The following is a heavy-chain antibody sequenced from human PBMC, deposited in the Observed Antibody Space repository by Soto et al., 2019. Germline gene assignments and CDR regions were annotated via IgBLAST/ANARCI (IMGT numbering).Heavy chain of an antibody. CDR1: GFTFSAFA. CDR3: AKRNRYYFDS. CDR2: ISEGGGTP. V-gene: IGHV3-23*01. Sequence: EVQLLESGGGLEQPGGSLRLSCAASGFTFSAFAMSWVRQAPGKGLEWVSTISEGGGTPFYADSVKGRFTISRDNSKNTLHLQMTTLRAEDTAVYFCAKRNRYYFDSWGQGSLVTASS. J-gene: IGHJ4*02.